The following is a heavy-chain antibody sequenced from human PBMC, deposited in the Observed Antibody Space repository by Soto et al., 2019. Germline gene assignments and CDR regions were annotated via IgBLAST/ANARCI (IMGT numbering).Heavy chain of an antibody. D-gene: IGHD4-17*01. V-gene: IGHV1-18*01. CDR3: ARVVTTRRFDWFDP. J-gene: IGHJ5*02. CDR2: ISAYNGNT. Sequence: ASVKVSCKASGYTFTIYGISCVRQAPVQGLEGMGCISAYNGNTNYAQKLQGRVTMTTDTSTSTAYMELRSLRSDDTAVYYCARVVTTRRFDWFDPWGQGTLVTVSS. CDR1: GYTFTIYG.